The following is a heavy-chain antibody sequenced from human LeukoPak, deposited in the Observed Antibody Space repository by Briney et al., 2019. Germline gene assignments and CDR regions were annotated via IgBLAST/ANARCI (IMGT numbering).Heavy chain of an antibody. J-gene: IGHJ4*01. CDR3: ARLVPLRYFDWSIRTYYFDY. CDR1: GFTVSDNY. CDR2: IYYSGST. V-gene: IGHV4-39*01. D-gene: IGHD3-9*01. Sequence: LRLSCAASGFTVSDNYMSWVRQPPGKGLERIGSIYYSGSTYYNPSLKSRVTISVDTSKNQFSLKLSSVTAADTAVYYCARLVPLRYFDWSIRTYYFDYWGHGTLVTVSS.